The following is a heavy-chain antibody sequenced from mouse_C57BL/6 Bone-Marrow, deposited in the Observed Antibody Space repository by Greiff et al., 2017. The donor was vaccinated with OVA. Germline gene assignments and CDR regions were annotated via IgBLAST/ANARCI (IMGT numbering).Heavy chain of an antibody. V-gene: IGHV1-54*01. Sequence: QVQLQQSGAELVRPGTSVKVSCKASGYAFTNYLIEWVKQRPGQGLEWIGVINPGSGGTNYNEKFKGKATLTADKSSSTAYMQLSSLTSEDSAVYFSARKGYGSSMDYWGQGTSVTVSS. CDR1: GYAFTNYL. CDR3: ARKGYGSSMDY. CDR2: INPGSGGT. J-gene: IGHJ4*01. D-gene: IGHD1-1*01.